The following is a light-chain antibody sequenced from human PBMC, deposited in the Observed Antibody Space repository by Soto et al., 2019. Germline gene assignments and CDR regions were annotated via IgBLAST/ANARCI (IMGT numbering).Light chain of an antibody. CDR3: AAWDDSLRGAV. CDR1: RSNIGSSN. CDR2: KST. J-gene: IGLJ7*01. V-gene: IGLV1-47*01. Sequence: QSVLTQPPSASGTPGQRVTISCSGSRSNIGSSNVYWYQQLPGTAPKLPIYKSTQRPSGAPDRFAGSKSGTSASLAISGLRSEDEAGYNCAAWDDSLRGAVFGGGTQLTVL.